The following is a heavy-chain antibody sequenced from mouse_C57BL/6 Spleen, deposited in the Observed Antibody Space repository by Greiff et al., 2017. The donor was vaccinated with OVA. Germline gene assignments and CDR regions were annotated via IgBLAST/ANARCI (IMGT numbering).Heavy chain of an antibody. Sequence: QVQLQQPGAELVRPGSSVKLSCKASGYTFTSYWMDWVKQRPGQGLEWIGNIYPSDSETHYNQQFKDKATLTVDKSSSPAYMQLSSLTSEDSAVYYCARGGNYRIFDYWGQGTTLTVSS. V-gene: IGHV1-61*01. CDR2: IYPSDSET. CDR3: ARGGNYRIFDY. J-gene: IGHJ2*01. CDR1: GYTFTSYW. D-gene: IGHD2-1*01.